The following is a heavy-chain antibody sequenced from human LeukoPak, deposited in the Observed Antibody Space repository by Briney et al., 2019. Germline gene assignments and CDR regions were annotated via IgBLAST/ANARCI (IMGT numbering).Heavy chain of an antibody. CDR1: GGTFSSYA. Sequence: SVKVSCKASGGTFSSYAISWVRQAPGQGLEWMGGIIPIFGTANYAQKFQGRVTITADKSTGTAYMELSSLRSEDTAVYYCAFTYYYGSGTNTILDYWGQGTLVTVSS. D-gene: IGHD3-10*01. V-gene: IGHV1-69*06. CDR2: IIPIFGTA. J-gene: IGHJ4*02. CDR3: AFTYYYGSGTNTILDY.